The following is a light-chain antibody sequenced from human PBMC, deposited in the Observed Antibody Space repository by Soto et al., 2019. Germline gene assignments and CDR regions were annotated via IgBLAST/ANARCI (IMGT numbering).Light chain of an antibody. V-gene: IGKV1-27*01. CDR3: QKYDSVPWS. CDR2: TAS. J-gene: IGKJ1*01. Sequence: DIQMTQSPSSLSASVGDRVTITCRASQGIGNNLAWYQQKPGKVPKVLIYTASTLHSVVPSRFSGSGSGTDFTLTINSLQPEDVATYFCQKYDSVPWSFGQGTRVEI. CDR1: QGIGNN.